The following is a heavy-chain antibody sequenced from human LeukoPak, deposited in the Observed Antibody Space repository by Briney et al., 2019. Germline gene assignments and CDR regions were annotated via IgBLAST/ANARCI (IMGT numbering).Heavy chain of an antibody. CDR2: IMPLFNTA. J-gene: IGHJ6*03. Sequence: SVKVSCKASGGTFSSYSITWVRQAPGQGLEWMGGIMPLFNTANYAQQFQGRVMITTDESTSTAYMVLSSLRFEDTAMYYCARVDRYHYYLDVWGKGTTVTVSS. V-gene: IGHV1-69*05. CDR3: ARVDRYHYYLDV. CDR1: GGTFSSYS.